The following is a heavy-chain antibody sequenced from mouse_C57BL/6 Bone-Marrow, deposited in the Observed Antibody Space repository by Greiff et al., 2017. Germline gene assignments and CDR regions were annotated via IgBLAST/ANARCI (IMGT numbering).Heavy chain of an antibody. CDR3: ARRGFITTVVARYFDV. CDR1: GYAFTNYL. Sequence: QVQLQQSGAELVRPGTSVKVSCKASGYAFTNYLIEWVKQRPGQGLEWIGVINPGSGGTNYNEKFKGKATLTADKSSSTAYMQLSSLTSEDSAVYFCARRGFITTVVARYFDVWGTGTTVTVSS. J-gene: IGHJ1*03. D-gene: IGHD1-1*01. V-gene: IGHV1-54*01. CDR2: INPGSGGT.